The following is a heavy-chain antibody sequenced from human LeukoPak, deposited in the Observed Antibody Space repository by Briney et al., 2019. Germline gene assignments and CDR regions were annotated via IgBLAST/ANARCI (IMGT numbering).Heavy chain of an antibody. CDR1: GGSISSSSYY. CDR3: ARVPGDSSGWYYYYYYMDV. V-gene: IGHV4-39*07. Sequence: PSETLSLTCTVSGGSISSSSYYWGWIRQPPGKGLEWIGSIYYSGSTYYNPSLKSRVTTSVDTSKNQFSLKLSSVTAADTAVYYCARVPGDSSGWYYYYYYMDVWGKGTTVTVSS. D-gene: IGHD6-19*01. CDR2: IYYSGST. J-gene: IGHJ6*03.